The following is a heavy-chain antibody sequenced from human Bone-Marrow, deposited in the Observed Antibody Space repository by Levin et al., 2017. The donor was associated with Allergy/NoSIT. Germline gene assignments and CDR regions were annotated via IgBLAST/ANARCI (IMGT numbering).Heavy chain of an antibody. V-gene: IGHV3-9*01. CDR2: ISWNSGSI. D-gene: IGHD3-22*01. CDR3: AKDMSPDSSGSQVDY. J-gene: IGHJ4*02. CDR1: GFTFDDYA. Sequence: SLKISCAASGFTFDDYAMHWVRQAPGKGLEWVSGISWNSGSIGYADSVKGRFTISRDNAKNSLYLQMNSLRAEDTALYYCAKDMSPDSSGSQVDYWGQGTLVTVSS.